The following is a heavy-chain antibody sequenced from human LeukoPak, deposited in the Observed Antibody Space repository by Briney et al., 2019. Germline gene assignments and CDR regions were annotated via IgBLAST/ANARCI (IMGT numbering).Heavy chain of an antibody. D-gene: IGHD3-10*01. V-gene: IGHV3-30*18. CDR3: AKRDYFGSVDSYYAMDV. CDR1: GFPFSSYG. Sequence: PGGSLQLSCAAAGFPFSSYGMHGVRPAPGKGLEGVAVISYDGNNKYDGDSVEGRFTISRDNSKNTLYLQMNSLGAEDTAVYYCAKRDYFGSVDSYYAMDVWGQGTTVTVSS. J-gene: IGHJ6*02. CDR2: ISYDGNNK.